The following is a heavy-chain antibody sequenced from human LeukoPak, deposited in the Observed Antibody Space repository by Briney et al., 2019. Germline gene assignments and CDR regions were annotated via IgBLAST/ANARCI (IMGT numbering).Heavy chain of an antibody. CDR1: GGSISSSGYY. Sequence: SETLSLTCTVSGGSISSSGYYWGWIRQPPGKGLEWIGSISSGGSTHYIPSLKSRVTISVDTSKNQFSLKLSSVTAADTAVYYCARDSGSYQRAYDAFDIWGQGTMVTVSS. J-gene: IGHJ3*02. D-gene: IGHD1-26*01. CDR3: ARDSGSYQRAYDAFDI. V-gene: IGHV4-39*02. CDR2: ISSGGST.